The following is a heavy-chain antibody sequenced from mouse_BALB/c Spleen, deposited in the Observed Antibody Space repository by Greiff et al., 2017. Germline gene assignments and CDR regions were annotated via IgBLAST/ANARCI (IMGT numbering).Heavy chain of an antibody. J-gene: IGHJ4*01. D-gene: IGHD2-12*01. CDR3: ARDSYDKVIYAMDY. Sequence: VQLVESGPGLVAPSQSLSITCTVSGFSLTSYGVHWVRQPPGKGLEWLGVIWAGGSTNYNSALMSRLSISKDNSKSQVFLKMNSLQTDDTARYYCARDSYDKVIYAMDYWGQGTSVTVSA. CDR2: IWAGGST. CDR1: GFSLTSYG. V-gene: IGHV2-9*02.